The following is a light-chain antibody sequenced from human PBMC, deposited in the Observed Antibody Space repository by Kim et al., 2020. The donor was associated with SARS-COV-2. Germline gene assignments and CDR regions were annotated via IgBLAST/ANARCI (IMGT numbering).Light chain of an antibody. J-gene: IGKJ2*01. CDR2: AAS. CDR1: QSISSY. Sequence: ASVGDRVTITCRASQSISSYLNWYQQKPGKAPKLLIYAASSLQSGVPSRFSGSGSGTDCTLTISSLQPEDFATYYCQQSYSTPPTFGQGTKLEI. CDR3: QQSYSTPPT. V-gene: IGKV1-39*01.